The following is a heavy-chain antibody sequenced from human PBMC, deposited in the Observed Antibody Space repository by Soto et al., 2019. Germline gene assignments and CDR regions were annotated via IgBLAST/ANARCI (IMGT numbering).Heavy chain of an antibody. J-gene: IGHJ4*01. CDR3: ARQLQGAQDALRYFDWSSAFDY. CDR1: GYTFTSYG. D-gene: IGHD3-9*01. V-gene: IGHV1-18*01. Sequence: ASVKVSCKASGYTFTSYGISWVRQAPGQGLEWMGWISAYNGNTNYAQKFQGRVTMTRDTSTSTVYMELSSLRSEDTAVYYCARQLQGAQDALRYFDWSSAFDYWGQ. CDR2: ISAYNGNT.